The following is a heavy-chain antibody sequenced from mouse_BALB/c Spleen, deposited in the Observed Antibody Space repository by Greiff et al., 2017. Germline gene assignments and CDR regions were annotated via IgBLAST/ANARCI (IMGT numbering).Heavy chain of an antibody. CDR1: GFSLTGYG. Sequence: VQVVESGPGLVAPSQSLSITCTVSGFSLTGYGVNWVRQPPGKGLEWLGMIWGDGSTDYNSALKSRLSISKDNSKSQVFLKMNSLQTDDTARYYCARTYGNPYYAMDYWGQGTSVTVSS. CDR3: ARTYGNPYYAMDY. J-gene: IGHJ4*01. V-gene: IGHV2-6-7*01. CDR2: IWGDGST. D-gene: IGHD2-1*01.